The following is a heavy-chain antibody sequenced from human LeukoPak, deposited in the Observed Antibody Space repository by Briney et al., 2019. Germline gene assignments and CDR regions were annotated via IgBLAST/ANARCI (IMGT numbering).Heavy chain of an antibody. V-gene: IGHV3-23*01. CDR2: ISGSGGST. CDR1: GFTFSSYA. J-gene: IGHJ4*02. CDR3: AKVHSAAYYYGSGSYAGVDY. D-gene: IGHD3-10*01. Sequence: PGGSLRLSCAASGFTFSSYAMSWVRQAPGKGLEWVSAISGSGGSTYYADSVKGRFTISRDNSKNTLYLQMNSLRAEDTAVYYCAKVHSAAYYYGSGSYAGVDYWGQGTLVTVSS.